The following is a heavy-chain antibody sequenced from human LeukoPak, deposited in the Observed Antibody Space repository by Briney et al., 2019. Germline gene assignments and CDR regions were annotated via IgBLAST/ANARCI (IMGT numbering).Heavy chain of an antibody. V-gene: IGHV3-53*01. J-gene: IGHJ3*02. D-gene: IGHD3-22*01. CDR3: ARYHDSSGRTRGGLDI. Sequence: GGSLRLSCAASGFTVSSIYMIWVRQPPGQGLEWVSIIYSGGSTYYADSVKGRFTISRDHSKNTLYLQMNSLRTEDTAVYYCARYHDSSGRTRGGLDIWGQGTMVTVS. CDR2: IYSGGST. CDR1: GFTVSSIY.